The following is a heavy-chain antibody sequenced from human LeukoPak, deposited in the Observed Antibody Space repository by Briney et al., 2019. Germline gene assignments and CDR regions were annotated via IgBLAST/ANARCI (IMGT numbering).Heavy chain of an antibody. J-gene: IGHJ1*01. D-gene: IGHD6-13*01. CDR2: IIPIFGTA. Sequence: SVKVSCKASGGTFSSYAISWVRQAPGQGLEWMGGIIPIFGTANYAQKLQGRVTMTTDTSTSTAYMELRSLRSDDTAVYYCAKLSSSGKYFQHWGQGTLVTVSS. V-gene: IGHV1-69*05. CDR3: AKLSSSGKYFQH. CDR1: GGTFSSYA.